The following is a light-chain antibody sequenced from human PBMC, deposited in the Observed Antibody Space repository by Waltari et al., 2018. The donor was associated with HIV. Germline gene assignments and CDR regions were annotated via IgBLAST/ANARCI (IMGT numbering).Light chain of an antibody. CDR1: ISNIGAGYD. J-gene: IGLJ2*01. Sequence: QSMLTQPPSVSGAPGPRVTISRTGSISNIGAGYDVHWYQQLPGNAPKLLIYTNSNRPSGVADRFSGSKSCTSASLAITGLQADDEAHYYCQSYDSSLSDSVVFGGGTTLTVL. CDR3: QSYDSSLSDSVV. CDR2: TNS. V-gene: IGLV1-40*01.